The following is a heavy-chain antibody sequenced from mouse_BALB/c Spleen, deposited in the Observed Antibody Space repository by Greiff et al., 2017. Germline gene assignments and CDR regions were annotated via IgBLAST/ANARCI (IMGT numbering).Heavy chain of an antibody. CDR2: IWAGGST. CDR3: ARDRRERLPGAMDY. D-gene: IGHD1-2*01. V-gene: IGHV2-9*02. J-gene: IGHJ4*01. Sequence: VQVVESGPGLVAPSQSLSITCTVSGFSLTSYGVHWVRQPPGKGLEWLGVIWAGGSTNYNSALMSRLSISKDNSKSQVFLKMNSLQTDDTAMYYCARDRRERLPGAMDYWGQGTSVTVSS. CDR1: GFSLTSYG.